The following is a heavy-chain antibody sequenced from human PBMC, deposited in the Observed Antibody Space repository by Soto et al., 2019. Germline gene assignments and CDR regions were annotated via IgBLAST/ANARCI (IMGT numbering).Heavy chain of an antibody. Sequence: QVQLQESGPGLVKPSQTLSLTCTVSGGSISSGDYYWSWIRQPPGKGLEWIGYIYYSGSTYYNPSLKTRDPISVDTTKNQFSLKLSSVTAADTAVYYCARDRWLRGRYGMDVWGQGTTVTVSS. CDR2: IYYSGST. J-gene: IGHJ6*02. V-gene: IGHV4-30-4*01. D-gene: IGHD3-22*01. CDR1: GGSISSGDYY. CDR3: ARDRWLRGRYGMDV.